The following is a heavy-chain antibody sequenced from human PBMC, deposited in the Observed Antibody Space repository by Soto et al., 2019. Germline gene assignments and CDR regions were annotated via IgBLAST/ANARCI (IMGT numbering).Heavy chain of an antibody. V-gene: IGHV3-74*01. D-gene: IGHD3-9*01. CDR2: INPDGRTT. J-gene: IGHJ4*02. Sequence: EVQLVESGGGLVQPGGSLRLSCEVSGFTFTNYWMHWVRQAPGKGLMWVSRINPDGRTTSYADSVKGRFIISRDNDKNTVYLQMNSLRDENTAVYYCAIVAISTWGKFDSWGQGTLVTVSS. CDR3: AIVAISTWGKFDS. CDR1: GFTFTNYW.